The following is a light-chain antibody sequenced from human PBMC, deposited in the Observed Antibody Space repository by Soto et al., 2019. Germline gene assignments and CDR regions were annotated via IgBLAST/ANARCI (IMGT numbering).Light chain of an antibody. J-gene: IGKJ1*01. Sequence: DLQMTQSPSTLSASVGDRVTITCRASQSISSWLAWYQQKPGKAPNLLIYEASRLESAVPSRFSGSASGTEFTITINRPQPDDFATYFCQQYSSYPETFGQGTKVEIK. CDR1: QSISSW. V-gene: IGKV1-5*03. CDR3: QQYSSYPET. CDR2: EAS.